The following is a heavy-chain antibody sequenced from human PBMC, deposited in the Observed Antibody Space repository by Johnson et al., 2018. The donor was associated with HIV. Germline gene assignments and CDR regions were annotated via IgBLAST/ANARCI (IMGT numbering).Heavy chain of an antibody. J-gene: IGHJ3*01. V-gene: IGHV3-66*01. D-gene: IGHD3-3*01. CDR2: IYGGGTT. CDR1: GFTVSSNH. Sequence: VQLVESGGGLVQPGGPLILSCAASGFTVSSNHLSWVRQAPEKGLEWVSIIYGGGTTYFADSVKGRVTISRDNSKNTLYLQMNSLRSEDTAVYYCAKGLLQFLEWAIDAFDVWGQGTMVTVSS. CDR3: AKGLLQFLEWAIDAFDV.